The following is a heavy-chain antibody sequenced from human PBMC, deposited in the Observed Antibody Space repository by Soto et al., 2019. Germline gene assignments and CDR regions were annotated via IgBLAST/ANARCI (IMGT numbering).Heavy chain of an antibody. J-gene: IGHJ4*02. Sequence: QVRLVESGGGVVQPGRSLRLSCAASGFNFGVFGMHWVRQAPGKGLEWLSVLSYEGSEEYYADSVRGRFTISRDNSKNTLFLQMDSQRVDDTGVYYCALTRRSSLLEVAGPAFEYWGQGTLVTVS. D-gene: IGHD6-19*01. V-gene: IGHV3-30*03. CDR2: LSYEGSEE. CDR1: GFNFGVFG. CDR3: ALTRRSSLLEVAGPAFEY.